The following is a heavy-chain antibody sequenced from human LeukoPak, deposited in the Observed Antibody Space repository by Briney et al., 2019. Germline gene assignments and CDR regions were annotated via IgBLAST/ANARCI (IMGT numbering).Heavy chain of an antibody. CDR3: AKESRSSGYHGSAFDI. D-gene: IGHD3-22*01. CDR1: GFTFSSYA. V-gene: IGHV3-23*01. CDR2: ISGSGGST. Sequence: GGSLRLSCAASGFTFSSYAMSWVRQAPGKGLEWVSAISGSGGSTYYADSVKGRFTISRDNSKNTLYLQMNSLRAEDTAVYYCAKESRSSGYHGSAFDIWGQGTMVTVSS. J-gene: IGHJ3*02.